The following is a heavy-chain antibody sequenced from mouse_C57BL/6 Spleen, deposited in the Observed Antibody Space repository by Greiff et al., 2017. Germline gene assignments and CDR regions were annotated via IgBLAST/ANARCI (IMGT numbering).Heavy chain of an antibody. CDR3: ARRAYYDYDDPAMDY. CDR1: GFSLSTSGMG. Sequence: QVTLKVCGPGILQSSQTLSLTCSFSGFSLSTSGMGVSWIRQPSGKGLEWLAHIYWDDDKRYNPSLKSRLTISKDTSRNQVFLKITSVDTADTATYYCARRAYYDYDDPAMDYWGQGTSVTVSS. D-gene: IGHD2-4*01. CDR2: IYWDDDK. V-gene: IGHV8-12*01. J-gene: IGHJ4*01.